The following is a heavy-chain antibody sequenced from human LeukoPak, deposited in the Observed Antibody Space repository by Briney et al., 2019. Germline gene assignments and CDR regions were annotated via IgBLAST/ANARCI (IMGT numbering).Heavy chain of an antibody. D-gene: IGHD3-3*01. V-gene: IGHV3-21*01. J-gene: IGHJ4*02. CDR1: GFTFSSYS. Sequence: GGSLRLSCAASGFTFSSYSMNWVRQAPGKGLEWVSSISSSSSYIYYADSVKGRFTISRDNAKNSLYLQMNSLRAEDTAVYYCAREVEGVYYDFWSGYRQDFDYWGQGTLVTVSS. CDR3: AREVEGVYYDFWSGYRQDFDY. CDR2: ISSSSSYI.